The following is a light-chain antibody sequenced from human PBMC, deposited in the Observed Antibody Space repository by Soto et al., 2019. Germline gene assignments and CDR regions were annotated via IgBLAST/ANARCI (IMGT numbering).Light chain of an antibody. V-gene: IGKV3-11*01. CDR3: QQRSTWPFLT. J-gene: IGKJ4*01. Sequence: VLTQTPATLSLSPGERATLSCRASQTVSKYLAWYQQKPGQAPRLLIYDASNMATGIPARFSASGSGTDSTLTISSLEPEDFAVYYCQQRSTWPFLTFGGGTTVEI. CDR1: QTVSKY. CDR2: DAS.